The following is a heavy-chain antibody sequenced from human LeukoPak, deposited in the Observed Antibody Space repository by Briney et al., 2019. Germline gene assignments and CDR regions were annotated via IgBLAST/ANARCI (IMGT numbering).Heavy chain of an antibody. J-gene: IGHJ4*02. V-gene: IGHV3-21*01. CDR2: ISSRSSYI. CDR1: TPTTTNHT. CDR3: AREDYYDSSGYDY. Sequence: GGSLRLSSAPPTPTTTNHTTNQPPHPPPKPPHPLPSISSRSSYIYYADSVKGRFTISRDNAKNSLYLQMNSLRAEDTAVYYCAREDYYDSSGYDYWGQGTLVTVSS. D-gene: IGHD3-22*01.